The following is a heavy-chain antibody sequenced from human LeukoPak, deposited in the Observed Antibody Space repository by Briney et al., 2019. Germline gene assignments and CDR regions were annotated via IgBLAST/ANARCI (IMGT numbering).Heavy chain of an antibody. Sequence: GGSLRLSCAASGFTFSSYGMHWVRQAPGKGLEWVAVIWYDGSNKYYADSVQGRFTISRDNSKNTLYVQMDSLRAEDTAVYYCARDQNIGTTYLDNFGQGTLVTVS. CDR3: ARDQNIGTTYLDN. V-gene: IGHV3-33*01. J-gene: IGHJ4*02. D-gene: IGHD1/OR15-1a*01. CDR1: GFTFSSYG. CDR2: IWYDGSNK.